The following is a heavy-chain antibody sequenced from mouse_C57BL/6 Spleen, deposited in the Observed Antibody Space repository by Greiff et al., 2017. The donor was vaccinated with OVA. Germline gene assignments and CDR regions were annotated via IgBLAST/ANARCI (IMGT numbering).Heavy chain of an antibody. D-gene: IGHD2-1*01. CDR2: INPNNGGT. J-gene: IGHJ4*01. V-gene: IGHV1-26*01. CDR1: GYTFTDYY. CDR3: ARQNYYYYGNYVYAMDY. Sequence: EVQLHQSGPELVKPGASVKISCKASGYTFTDYYMNWVKQSHGKSLEWIGDINPNNGGTSYNQKFKGKATLTVDKSSSTAYMELRSLTSEDSAVYYCARQNYYYYGNYVYAMDYWGQGTSVTVSS.